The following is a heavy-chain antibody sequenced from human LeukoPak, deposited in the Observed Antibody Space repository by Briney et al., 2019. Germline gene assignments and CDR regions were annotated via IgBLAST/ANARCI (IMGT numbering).Heavy chain of an antibody. Sequence: SETLSLTCTVSGGSISSGDYYWSWIRQPPGKGLEWIGYIYYSGSTNYNPSLKSRVTISVDTSKNQFSLKLSSVTAADTAVYYCARMYSSSPKVGATPSWFDPWGQGTLVTVSS. V-gene: IGHV4-61*08. D-gene: IGHD6-13*01. CDR3: ARMYSSSPKVGATPSWFDP. CDR1: GGSISSGDYY. CDR2: IYYSGST. J-gene: IGHJ5*02.